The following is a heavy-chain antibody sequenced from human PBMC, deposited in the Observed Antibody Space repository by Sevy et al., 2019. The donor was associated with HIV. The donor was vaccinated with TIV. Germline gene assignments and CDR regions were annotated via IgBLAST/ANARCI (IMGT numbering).Heavy chain of an antibody. J-gene: IGHJ6*03. V-gene: IGHV3-23*01. CDR1: GFTFGSYA. Sequence: GGSLRLSCAASGFTFGSYAMSWVRQPPGKGLEWVSTVSGSGRTTYYSDSVKGRFTISRDNSKNTLYLQMNSLRAEDTAIYYCANDNPVYYYMDVWGNGTTVTVSS. CDR2: VSGSGRTT. CDR3: ANDNPVYYYMDV.